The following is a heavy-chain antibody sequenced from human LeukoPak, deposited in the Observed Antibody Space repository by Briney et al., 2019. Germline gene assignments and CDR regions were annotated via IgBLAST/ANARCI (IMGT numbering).Heavy chain of an antibody. J-gene: IGHJ6*03. CDR3: ASGSYHPAIYYYMDV. V-gene: IGHV3-53*01. D-gene: IGHD1-26*01. Sequence: PGGSLGLSCAASGFTVSSNYMSWVRQAPGKGLEWVSVIYSGGSTYYADSVKGRLTISRDISKNTVYLQMNSLRAEDTAVYYCASGSYHPAIYYYMDVWGKGTTVTVSS. CDR1: GFTVSSNY. CDR2: IYSGGST.